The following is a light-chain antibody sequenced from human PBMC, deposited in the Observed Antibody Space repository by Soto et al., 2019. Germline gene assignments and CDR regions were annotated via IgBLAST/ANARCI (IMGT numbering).Light chain of an antibody. CDR2: EVN. CDR1: SSTVGDYNY. Sequence: QSALTQPPSASGSPGQSVTISCTGTSSTVGDYNYVSWYQHHPDKAPKLVIYEVNKRPSGVPDRFSGSKSGNTASLTVSGLQAEDEADYYCSSYAGSNCLFGGGTKVTVL. V-gene: IGLV2-8*01. CDR3: SSYAGSNCL. J-gene: IGLJ2*01.